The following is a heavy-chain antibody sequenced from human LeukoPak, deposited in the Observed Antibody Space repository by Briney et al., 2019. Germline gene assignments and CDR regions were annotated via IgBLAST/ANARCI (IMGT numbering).Heavy chain of an antibody. D-gene: IGHD3-9*01. CDR2: FDPEDGET. V-gene: IGHV1-24*01. Sequence: GASVKVSCKVSGYTLTELSMHWVRQAPGKGLEWMGGFDPEDGETIYAQKFQGRVTMTEDTSTDTAYMELRSLRSDDTAVYYCARVGANYDILTGYYHEGRYFDYWGQGTLVTVSS. CDR3: ARVGANYDILTGYYHEGRYFDY. J-gene: IGHJ4*02. CDR1: GYTLTELS.